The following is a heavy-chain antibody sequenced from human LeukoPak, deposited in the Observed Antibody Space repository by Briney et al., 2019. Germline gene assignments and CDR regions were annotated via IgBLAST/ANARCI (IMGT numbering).Heavy chain of an antibody. J-gene: IGHJ5*02. Sequence: ASVKVPCKASGYTFTSYDINWVRQATGQGLEWMGWMNPNSGNTGYAQKFQGRVTMTRNTSISTAYMELSSLRSEDTAVYYCARVSDYYAGFDPWGQGTLVTVSS. CDR2: MNPNSGNT. CDR1: GYTFTSYD. CDR3: ARVSDYYAGFDP. V-gene: IGHV1-8*01. D-gene: IGHD3-10*01.